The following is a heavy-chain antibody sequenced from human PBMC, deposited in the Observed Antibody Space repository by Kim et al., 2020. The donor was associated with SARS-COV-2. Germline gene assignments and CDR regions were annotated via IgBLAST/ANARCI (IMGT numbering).Heavy chain of an antibody. Sequence: GGSLRLSCAASGFTFSSYAMSWVRQAPGKGLEWVSAISGSGGSTYYADSVKGRFTISRDNSKNTLYLQMNSLRAEDTAVYYCAKGIAVAGGGYYFDYWGQGTLVTVSS. CDR3: AKGIAVAGGGYYFDY. J-gene: IGHJ4*02. CDR2: ISGSGGST. V-gene: IGHV3-23*01. D-gene: IGHD6-19*01. CDR1: GFTFSSYA.